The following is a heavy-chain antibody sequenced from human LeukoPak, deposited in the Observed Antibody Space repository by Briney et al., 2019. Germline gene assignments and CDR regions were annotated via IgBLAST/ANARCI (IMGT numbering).Heavy chain of an antibody. CDR2: INSDGSST. D-gene: IGHD3-9*01. Sequence: GGSLRLSCAASGFTFSSYWMLWVRQAPGKGLVGVSRINSDGSSTSYADSVKGRFTISRDNSKNTLYLQMNSLRAEDTAVYYCAKRAGYDILTGYYGRWANDYWGQGTLVTVSS. J-gene: IGHJ4*02. CDR1: GFTFSSYW. V-gene: IGHV3-74*01. CDR3: AKRAGYDILTGYYGRWANDY.